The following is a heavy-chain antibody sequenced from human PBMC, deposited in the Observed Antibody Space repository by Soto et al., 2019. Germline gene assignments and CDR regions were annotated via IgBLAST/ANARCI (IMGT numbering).Heavy chain of an antibody. V-gene: IGHV4-61*01. J-gene: IGHJ4*02. Sequence: SETLSLTCTVSGGSVSSGSYYWSWIRQPPGKGLEWIGYIYYSGSTNYNPSLKSRVTISLDTSKNQFSLKLSSVTAADTAVYYRAREWVYCSGCSCLYYFDYWGQGTLVTVSS. CDR2: IYYSGST. CDR3: AREWVYCSGCSCLYYFDY. CDR1: GGSVSSGSYY. D-gene: IGHD2-15*01.